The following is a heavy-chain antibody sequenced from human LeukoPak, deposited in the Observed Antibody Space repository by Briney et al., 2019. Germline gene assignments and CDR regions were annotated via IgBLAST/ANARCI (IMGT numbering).Heavy chain of an antibody. CDR3: AREKIGTGTVLGKDYYYMDV. J-gene: IGHJ6*03. CDR2: INYSRNP. D-gene: IGHD3-16*01. Sequence: PSETLSLTCAVYGGSFSGYYWSWIRQPPGKGLEWIGNINYSRNPYYNPSLKGRVTISVDTSKNQFSLKLSSVTAADTAMYYCAREKIGTGTVLGKDYYYMDVWGKGTTVTVSS. CDR1: GGSFSGYY. V-gene: IGHV4-34*01.